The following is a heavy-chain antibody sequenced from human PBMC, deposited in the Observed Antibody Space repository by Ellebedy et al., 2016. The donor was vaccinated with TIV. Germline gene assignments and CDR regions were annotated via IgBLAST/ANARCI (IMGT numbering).Heavy chain of an antibody. CDR3: AKDLGDSSGSQDAWYYYYGIDV. J-gene: IGHJ6*02. Sequence: GGSLRLSXAASGFTFSSYALHWVRQAPGKGLEWVAIISYDGIHKYYADSVKGRFTISRDNSKNTVYLLMNSLRAEDTAIYYCAKDLGDSSGSQDAWYYYYGIDVWGQGTTVTVSS. D-gene: IGHD6-19*01. CDR1: GFTFSSYA. V-gene: IGHV3-30-3*01. CDR2: ISYDGIHK.